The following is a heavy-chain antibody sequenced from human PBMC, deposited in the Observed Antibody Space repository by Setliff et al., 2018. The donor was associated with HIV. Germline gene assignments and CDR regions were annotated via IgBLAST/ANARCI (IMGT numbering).Heavy chain of an antibody. D-gene: IGHD6-13*01. J-gene: IGHJ4*02. CDR2: IYPGDSDT. V-gene: IGHV5-51*01. CDR1: GYSFTSYW. Sequence: GESLKISCKGSGYSFTSYWIGWVRQMPGKGLEWMGIIYPGDSDTRYSPSFQGPVTLSADKSISTAYLQWSSLKASDTAMYYCARHLIPGDPRYSSSWYYWGQGTLVTVSS. CDR3: ARHLIPGDPRYSSSWYY.